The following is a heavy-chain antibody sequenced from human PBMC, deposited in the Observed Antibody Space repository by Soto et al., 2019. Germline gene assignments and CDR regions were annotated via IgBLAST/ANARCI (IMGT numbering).Heavy chain of an antibody. V-gene: IGHV4-59*11. CDR1: GGSFSGPY. CDR2: IHYSGNT. J-gene: IGHJ4*02. Sequence: QVQLLESGPGLVKPSETLSLTCTVSGGSFSGPYWGWIRQPPGKGLEWIGYIHYSGNTNYDPSLMSLVTMSIDMPKNQFSRSLTSATTADSAIYYCARMEGTRIYFLDFGGPGSLVTVSS. D-gene: IGHD2-15*01. CDR3: ARMEGTRIYFLDF.